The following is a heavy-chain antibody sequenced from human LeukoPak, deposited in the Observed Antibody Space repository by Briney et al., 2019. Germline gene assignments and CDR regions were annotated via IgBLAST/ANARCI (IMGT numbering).Heavy chain of an antibody. Sequence: GGSLRLSCAASGFTFDDYAMHWVRQAPGKGLEWVSLISGDGGSTYYADSVKGRSTISRDNSKNSLYLQMNSLRTEDTALYYCAKDLRYSGYDNFDYWGQGTLVTVSS. D-gene: IGHD5-12*01. J-gene: IGHJ4*02. CDR1: GFTFDDYA. V-gene: IGHV3-43*02. CDR3: AKDLRYSGYDNFDY. CDR2: ISGDGGST.